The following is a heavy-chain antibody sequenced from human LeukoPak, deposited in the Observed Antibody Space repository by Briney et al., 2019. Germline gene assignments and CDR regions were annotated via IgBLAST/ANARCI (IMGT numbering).Heavy chain of an antibody. CDR3: ARVNYDFWSGPEYYMDV. V-gene: IGHV3-7*01. CDR2: IKQDGSEK. J-gene: IGHJ6*03. D-gene: IGHD3-3*01. CDR1: GFTFSRYW. Sequence: PGGSLKLSCAASGFTFSRYWMTWVRQAPGKGLEWVANIKQDGSEKYYVDSVKGRFTISRDNAKNSLSLQMNSLRAEDTAVYYCARVNYDFWSGPEYYMDVWGKGTTVTVSS.